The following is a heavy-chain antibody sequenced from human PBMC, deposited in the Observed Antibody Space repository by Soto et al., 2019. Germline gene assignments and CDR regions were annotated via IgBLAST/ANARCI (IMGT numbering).Heavy chain of an antibody. CDR1: GYTFNTYG. Sequence: QVQLVQSGAEVKRPGASVRVSCKASGYTFNTYGIGWVRQAPRQGLEWVGWISTYNGHADYAQKFQVRVTMTTDTSTNTVSMELRGLISDDTATYYCARGRTWGARDFDYWGQGTLVTVSS. V-gene: IGHV1-18*01. CDR3: ARGRTWGARDFDY. D-gene: IGHD3-16*01. CDR2: ISTYNGHA. J-gene: IGHJ4*02.